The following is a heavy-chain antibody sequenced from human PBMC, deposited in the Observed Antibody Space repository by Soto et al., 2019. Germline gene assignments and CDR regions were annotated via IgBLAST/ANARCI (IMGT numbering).Heavy chain of an antibody. CDR2: LNSDGSTT. J-gene: IGHJ3*02. Sequence: EVQLVESGGGLVQAGGSLRLSCAASGFTFSNYWMHWVRQAPGKGLVWVSRLNSDGSTTNYADSVKGRFTITRDNAKNTLYLQMNSLRTEHTAVYYCVRGGGTQLWSLFYNWGQGTIVTVSS. D-gene: IGHD5-18*01. CDR3: VRGGGTQLWSLFYN. V-gene: IGHV3-74*01. CDR1: GFTFSNYW.